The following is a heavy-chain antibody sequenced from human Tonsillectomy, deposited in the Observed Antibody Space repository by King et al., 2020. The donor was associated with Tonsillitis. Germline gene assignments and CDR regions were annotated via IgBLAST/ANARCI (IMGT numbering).Heavy chain of an antibody. V-gene: IGHV4-59*08. CDR3: ARHVGSTTVVTR. CDR2: IYYSGST. D-gene: IGHD4-23*01. J-gene: IGHJ4*02. Sequence: VQLQESGPGLVKPSETLSLTCTVSGGSIGSYYWSWIRQPPGKGLEWIGYIYYSGSTNYNPSLKSRVTISVDTSKNQFSLKLSSVTAADTAVYYCARHVGSTTVVTRWGQGTLVTVSS. CDR1: GGSIGSYY.